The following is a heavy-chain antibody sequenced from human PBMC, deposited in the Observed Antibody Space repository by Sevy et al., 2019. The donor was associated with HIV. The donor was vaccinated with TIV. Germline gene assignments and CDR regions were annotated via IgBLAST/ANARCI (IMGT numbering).Heavy chain of an antibody. J-gene: IGHJ4*02. CDR3: AGITIFGVVII. V-gene: IGHV3-11*01. Sequence: GGSLRLSCAASGFTFSDYYMSWIRQAPGKGLEWVSYISSSGSTIYYADSVKGRFTISRDNAKNSLFLQMNSLRAEDTAVYYCAGITIFGVVIIWGQGTLVTVSS. CDR2: ISSSGSTI. CDR1: GFTFSDYY. D-gene: IGHD3-3*01.